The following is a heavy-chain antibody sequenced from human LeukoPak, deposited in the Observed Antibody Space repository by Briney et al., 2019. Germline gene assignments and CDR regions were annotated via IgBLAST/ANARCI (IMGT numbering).Heavy chain of an antibody. CDR3: AKGHQPFSMNTVTNFDY. CDR2: ITSSGGSS. V-gene: IGHV3-23*01. J-gene: IGHJ4*02. CDR1: GFTFSSYA. D-gene: IGHD4-17*01. Sequence: QPGGSLRLSCAASGFTFSSYAMSWVRQAPGKGLEWVSAITSSGGSSYSADSVKGRFTISRDNSKNTLYLQMNSLRAEDTAVYYCAKGHQPFSMNTVTNFDYWGQGTLVTVSS.